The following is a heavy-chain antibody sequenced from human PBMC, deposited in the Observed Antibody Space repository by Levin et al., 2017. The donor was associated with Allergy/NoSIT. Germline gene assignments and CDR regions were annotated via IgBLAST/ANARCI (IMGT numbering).Heavy chain of an antibody. J-gene: IGHJ5*02. CDR2: IYISGSP. CDR3: ARETWGNWFDP. V-gene: IGHV4-4*07. CDR1: GGSITRYY. D-gene: IGHD3-16*01. Sequence: SETLSLTCTVSGGSITRYYWSWFRQPAGKGLEWLGRIYISGSPDYNPSLKSRVTMSFDTSKSHVSLRLTSVTDADTAVYYCARETWGNWFDPWGQGTLVSVSS.